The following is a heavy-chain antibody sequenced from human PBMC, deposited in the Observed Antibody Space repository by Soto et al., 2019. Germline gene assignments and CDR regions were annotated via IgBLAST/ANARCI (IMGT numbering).Heavy chain of an antibody. J-gene: IGHJ4*02. CDR3: ARRGGYSYGYLDY. CDR2: IYYSGST. Sequence: QLQLQESGPGLVKPSETLSLTCTVSGGSISSSSYYWGWIRQPPGKGLEWIGSIYYSGSTYYNPSLKSRVTISVDTSKNQFSLKLSSVTAAHTAVYYCARRGGYSYGYLDYWGQGTLVTVSS. CDR1: GGSISSSSYY. V-gene: IGHV4-39*01. D-gene: IGHD5-18*01.